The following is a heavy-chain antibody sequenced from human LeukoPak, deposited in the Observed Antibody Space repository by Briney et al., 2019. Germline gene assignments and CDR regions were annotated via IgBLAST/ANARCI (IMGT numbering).Heavy chain of an antibody. D-gene: IGHD6-6*01. Sequence: ASVTVSCTSSGYTFNNYAMNWVRQAPGQGLEWMGIINPSGGSTSYAQKFQGRVTMTRDTSTSTVYMELSSLRSEDTAVYYCARDRGEDYSSSRVPRYYFDYWGQGTLVTVSS. J-gene: IGHJ4*02. CDR1: GYTFNNYA. V-gene: IGHV1-46*02. CDR3: ARDRGEDYSSSRVPRYYFDY. CDR2: INPSGGST.